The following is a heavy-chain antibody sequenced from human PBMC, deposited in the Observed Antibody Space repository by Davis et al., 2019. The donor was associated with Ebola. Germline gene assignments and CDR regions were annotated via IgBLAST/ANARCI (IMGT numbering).Heavy chain of an antibody. J-gene: IGHJ4*02. Sequence: GESLKISCAASGFTVSSNYMSWVRQAPGKGLEWVSVIYSGGSTYYADSVKGRFTISRHNSKNTLYLQMNSLRAEDTAVYYCARATSGTYLLNYWGQGTLVTVSS. CDR2: IYSGGST. V-gene: IGHV3-53*04. D-gene: IGHD1-26*01. CDR1: GFTVSSNY. CDR3: ARATSGTYLLNY.